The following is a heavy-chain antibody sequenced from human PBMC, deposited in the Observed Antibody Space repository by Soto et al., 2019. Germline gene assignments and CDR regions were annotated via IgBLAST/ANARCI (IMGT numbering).Heavy chain of an antibody. CDR3: AKDPAPPPVVMPPRGYFDY. V-gene: IGHV3-30*18. CDR2: ISYDGSNK. Sequence: GGSLRLSCAASGFTFSSYGMHWVRQAPGKGLEWVAVISYDGSNKYYADSVKGRFTISRDNSKNTLYLQMNSLRAEDTAVYYCAKDPAPPPVVMPPRGYFDYWGQGTLVTVSS. D-gene: IGHD2-15*01. CDR1: GFTFSSYG. J-gene: IGHJ4*02.